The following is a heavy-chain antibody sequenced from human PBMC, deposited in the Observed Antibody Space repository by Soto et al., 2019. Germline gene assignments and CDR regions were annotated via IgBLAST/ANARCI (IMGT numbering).Heavy chain of an antibody. CDR1: GGSISSGGYY. CDR3: ARVRIVVVPAAIFPGGNWFDP. D-gene: IGHD2-2*01. Sequence: SETLSLTCTVSGGSISSGGYYWSWIRQHPGKGLEWIGYIYYSGSTYYNPSLKSRVTISVDTSKNQFSLKLSSVTAADTAVYYCARVRIVVVPAAIFPGGNWFDPWGQGTLVTVSS. V-gene: IGHV4-31*03. J-gene: IGHJ5*02. CDR2: IYYSGST.